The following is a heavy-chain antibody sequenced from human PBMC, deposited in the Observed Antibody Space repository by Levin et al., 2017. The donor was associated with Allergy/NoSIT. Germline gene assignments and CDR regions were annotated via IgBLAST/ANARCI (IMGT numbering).Heavy chain of an antibody. J-gene: IGHJ4*02. CDR3: VAAAVGD. V-gene: IGHV3-15*05. CDR2: IKSITDGGTT. CDR1: GFTFSNVW. D-gene: IGHD6-13*01. Sequence: GGSLRLSCAASGFTFSNVWMNWVRQAPGKGLEWVGRIKSITDGGTTDYAAPVKGRFTISRDDSKNTLYLHMNSLIIEDTAVYYCVAAAVGDWGQGTRVTVSS.